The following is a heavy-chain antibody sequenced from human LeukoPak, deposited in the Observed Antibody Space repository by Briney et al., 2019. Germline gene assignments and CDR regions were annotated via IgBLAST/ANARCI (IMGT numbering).Heavy chain of an antibody. CDR1: GGSISSYY. CDR2: IYYSGST. CDR3: ASGVPTVRGPVGWFDP. J-gene: IGHJ5*02. D-gene: IGHD3-10*01. Sequence: SETLSLTCTVSGGSISSYYWSWIRQPPGKGLEWIGYIYYSGSTNYNPSLKSRVTISVDTSKNQFSLKLSSVTAADTAVYYCASGVPTVRGPVGWFDPWGQGTLVTVSS. V-gene: IGHV4-59*01.